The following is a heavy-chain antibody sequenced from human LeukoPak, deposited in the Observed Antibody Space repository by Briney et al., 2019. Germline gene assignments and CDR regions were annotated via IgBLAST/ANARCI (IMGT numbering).Heavy chain of an antibody. CDR1: GYTFTGYY. J-gene: IGHJ4*02. CDR3: ARAIDYGSGSYLLDY. D-gene: IGHD3-10*01. Sequence: ASVKVSCKPSGYTFTGYYMHWVRQAPGQGLEWMGGINPNSGGTNYPQKFQGRVTMTRDTSISTAYMELSRLRSDDTAVYYCARAIDYGSGSYLLDYWGQGTLVTVSS. V-gene: IGHV1-2*02. CDR2: INPNSGGT.